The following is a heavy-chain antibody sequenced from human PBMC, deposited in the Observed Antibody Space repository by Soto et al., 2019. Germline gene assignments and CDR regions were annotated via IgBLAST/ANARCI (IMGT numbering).Heavy chain of an antibody. CDR2: IDYSGST. CDR1: GGSISSGDYY. D-gene: IGHD3-9*01. Sequence: QVQLQESGPGLVKPSQTLSLTCTVSGGSISSGDYYWRWIRQPPGKGLGWIGYIDYSGSTYYNPSLKSRVTISVETSKNQFSLKLSSVTAADTAVYYGARAQKVLRYFDWCQYGMDVWGQRTTVTVSS. V-gene: IGHV4-30-4*01. CDR3: ARAQKVLRYFDWCQYGMDV. J-gene: IGHJ6*02.